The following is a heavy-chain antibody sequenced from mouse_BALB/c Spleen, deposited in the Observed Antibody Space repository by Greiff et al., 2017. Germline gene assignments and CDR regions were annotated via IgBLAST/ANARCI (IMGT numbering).Heavy chain of an antibody. J-gene: IGHJ2*01. V-gene: IGHV1S137*01. Sequence: VKLVESGAELVRPGVSVKISCKGSGYTFTDYAMHWVKQSHAKSLEWIGVISTYYGDASYNQKFKGKATMTVDKSSSTAYMELARLTSEDSAIYYCARGIFFDYWGQGTTLTVSS. CDR3: ARGIFFDY. CDR2: ISTYYGDA. CDR1: GYTFTDYA.